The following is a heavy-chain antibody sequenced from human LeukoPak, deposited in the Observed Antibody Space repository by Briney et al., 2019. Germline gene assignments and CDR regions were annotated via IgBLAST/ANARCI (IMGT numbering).Heavy chain of an antibody. D-gene: IGHD6-13*01. CDR1: GFTFSSYG. CDR2: ISYDGSNK. J-gene: IGHJ4*02. Sequence: RPGRSLRLSCAASGFTFSSYGMHWVRQAPGKGLEWVAVISYDGSNKYYADSVKGRFTISRDNSKNTLYLQMNSLRAEDTAVYYCAKDYSSSWSTFDYWGQGTLVTVSS. V-gene: IGHV3-30*18. CDR3: AKDYSSSWSTFDY.